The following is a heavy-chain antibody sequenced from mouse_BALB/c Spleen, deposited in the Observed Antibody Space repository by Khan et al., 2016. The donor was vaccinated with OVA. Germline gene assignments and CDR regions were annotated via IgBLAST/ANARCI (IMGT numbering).Heavy chain of an antibody. J-gene: IGHJ4*01. Sequence: QLEESGPGLVKPSQSLSLTCNVTGYSITSDYAWNWIRQFPGNTLEWMGYISYSGSTNYNPALKSRISINRDTYKNQFFLQVNSVTTEDTATYYCARDGSRDNYAMDYWGQGTSVTVSS. CDR3: ARDGSRDNYAMDY. CDR1: GYSITSDYA. D-gene: IGHD2-3*01. CDR2: ISYSGST. V-gene: IGHV3-2*02.